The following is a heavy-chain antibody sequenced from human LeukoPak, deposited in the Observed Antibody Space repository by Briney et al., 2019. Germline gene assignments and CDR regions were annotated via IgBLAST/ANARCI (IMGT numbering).Heavy chain of an antibody. CDR2: INRDSSVK. V-gene: IGHV3-7*01. D-gene: IGHD2-15*01. Sequence: GGSLRLSCAASGFNFTAFWMSWVRQTPEKGLEFVANINRDSSVKTYLDSVKGRFTISRDNAKKYLFLEHNSLRTDDTAVLYFARDLGSSSFDLWGQGSLVTVST. CDR1: GFNFTAFW. CDR3: ARDLGSSSFDL. J-gene: IGHJ5*02.